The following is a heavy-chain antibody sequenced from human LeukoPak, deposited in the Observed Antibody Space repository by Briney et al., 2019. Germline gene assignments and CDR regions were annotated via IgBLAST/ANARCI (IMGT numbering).Heavy chain of an antibody. CDR2: INPNSGGT. Sequence: GASVKVSCKASGYTFTGYYMHWVRQAPGQGLEWMGWINPNSGGTNYAQKFQGRVTMTRYTSISTAYMGLSRLRSAATAVYYGASVYYGSGSYPRLYYYYGMDVWGQGTTVTVSS. CDR1: GYTFTGYY. CDR3: ASVYYGSGSYPRLYYYYGMDV. V-gene: IGHV1-2*02. D-gene: IGHD3-10*01. J-gene: IGHJ6*02.